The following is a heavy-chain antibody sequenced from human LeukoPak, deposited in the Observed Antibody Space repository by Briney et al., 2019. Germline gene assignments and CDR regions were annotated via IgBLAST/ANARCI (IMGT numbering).Heavy chain of an antibody. CDR3: AHYCSGGSCHSDY. CDR1: GYTFTGYY. Sequence: EASVKVSCKASGYTFTGYYMHWVRQAPGQGLEWMGWINPNSGGTNYAQKFQGRVTMTRDTSISTAYMELGRLRSDDTAVYYCAHYCSGGSCHSDYWGQGTLVTVSS. D-gene: IGHD2-15*01. CDR2: INPNSGGT. J-gene: IGHJ4*02. V-gene: IGHV1-2*02.